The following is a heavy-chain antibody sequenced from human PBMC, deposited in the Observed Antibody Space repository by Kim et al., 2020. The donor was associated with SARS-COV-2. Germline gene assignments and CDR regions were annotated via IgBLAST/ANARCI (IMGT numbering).Heavy chain of an antibody. V-gene: IGHV1-69*04. CDR3: AREGLPAAIFGGSGPNYYYSYMEL. D-gene: IGHD2-2*01. J-gene: IGHJ6*03. CDR2: IIPIFGIA. CDR1: GGTFSSYA. Sequence: SVKVSCKASGGTFSSYAISWVRQAPGQGLEWMGRIIPIFGIANYAQKFQGRVTITADKSTSTAYMELSSLRSEDTAVYYCAREGLPAAIFGGSGPNYYYSYMELRGKGPTFTVSS.